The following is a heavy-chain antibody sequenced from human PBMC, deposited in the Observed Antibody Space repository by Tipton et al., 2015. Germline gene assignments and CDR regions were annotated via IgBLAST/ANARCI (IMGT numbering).Heavy chain of an antibody. CDR1: GFTFSDYG. Sequence: SGFTFSDYGMHWVRQAPGKGLEWVTIIWFDGYNKFYADSVKGRFTISRDNSKNTLYLQMNSLRAEDTAVYFCARERYPYGFDVWGQGTMVTVSP. CDR2: IWFDGYNK. V-gene: IGHV3-33*01. D-gene: IGHD2-15*01. CDR3: ARERYPYGFDV. J-gene: IGHJ3*01.